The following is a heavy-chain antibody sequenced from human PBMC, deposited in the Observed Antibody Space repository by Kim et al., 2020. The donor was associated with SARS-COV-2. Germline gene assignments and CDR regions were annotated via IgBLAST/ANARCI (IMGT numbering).Heavy chain of an antibody. CDR1: GSDFGNFV. Sequence: SVKVSCKASGSDFGNFVFAWVRQAPGRRLEWLGGLIPVLGTVYSAPDFQGRLTLTSDTYSNTGYMELSNLRGDDTAIYYCGRSRLPQQFSACDYWGQGTLVVVSS. J-gene: IGHJ4*03. V-gene: IGHV1-69*10. D-gene: IGHD6-19*01. CDR3: GRSRLPQQFSACDY. CDR2: LIPVLGTV.